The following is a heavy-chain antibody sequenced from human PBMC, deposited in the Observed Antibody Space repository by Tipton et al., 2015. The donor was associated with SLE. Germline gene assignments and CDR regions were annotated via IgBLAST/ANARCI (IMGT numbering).Heavy chain of an antibody. Sequence: TLSLTCTVSGGSISTSNFYWGWIRQAPGKGLEWIGSIFYSGGTYYSPSLKSRVTMSVDTPKNQFSLRRSSVTAADTAVYYCARGVSGYFHYCYMDVWGRGTTVTISS. CDR1: GGSISTSNFY. D-gene: IGHD3-10*01. J-gene: IGHJ6*03. CDR2: IFYSGGT. CDR3: ARGVSGYFHYCYMDV. V-gene: IGHV4-39*01.